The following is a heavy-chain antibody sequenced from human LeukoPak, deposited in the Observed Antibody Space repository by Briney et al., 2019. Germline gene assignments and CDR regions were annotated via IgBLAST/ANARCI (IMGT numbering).Heavy chain of an antibody. CDR3: ARVSSLAVAGFFDY. D-gene: IGHD6-19*01. J-gene: IGHJ4*02. V-gene: IGHV3-20*04. CDR2: INWNGGST. CDR1: GFTFDDYG. Sequence: AGGSLRLSCAASGFTFDDYGMSWVRQAPGKGLEWVSGINWNGGSTGYADSVKGRFTISRDNAKKSLYLQMNSLRAEDTAVYYCARVSSLAVAGFFDYWGQGILVTVSS.